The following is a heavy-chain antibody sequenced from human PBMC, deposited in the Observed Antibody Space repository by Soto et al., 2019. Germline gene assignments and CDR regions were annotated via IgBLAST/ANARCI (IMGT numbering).Heavy chain of an antibody. V-gene: IGHV1-2*04. CDR1: GYTFTGYY. D-gene: IGHD2-2*01. Sequence: QVQLVQSGAEVTKPGASVKVSCKASGYTFTGYYMHWVRQAPGQGLEWMGWINPNSGGTNYAQKFQGWVTMTRDTSISTAYMELSRLRSDDTAVYYCARGWSRYCSSTSCFPPAFDIWGQGTMVTVSS. J-gene: IGHJ3*02. CDR3: ARGWSRYCSSTSCFPPAFDI. CDR2: INPNSGGT.